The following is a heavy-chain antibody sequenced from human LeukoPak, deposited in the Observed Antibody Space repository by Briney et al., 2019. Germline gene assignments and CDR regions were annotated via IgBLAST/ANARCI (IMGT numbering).Heavy chain of an antibody. CDR3: ARAEVLPDFYDTSGGFDY. V-gene: IGHV4-59*01. Sequence: SETLSLTCTVSGGSISSYYWSWIRQPPGKGLEWIGYIYYSGSTNYNPSLKSRVTISVDTSKNQFSLKLSSVTAADTAVYYCARAEVLPDFYDTSGGFDYWGQGTLVTVSS. J-gene: IGHJ4*02. CDR1: GGSISSYY. CDR2: IYYSGST. D-gene: IGHD3-22*01.